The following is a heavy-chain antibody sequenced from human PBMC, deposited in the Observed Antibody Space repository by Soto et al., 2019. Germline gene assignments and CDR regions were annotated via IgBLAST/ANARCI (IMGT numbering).Heavy chain of an antibody. Sequence: QVQLVESGGGVVQPGRSLRLSCAASGFTFSNYGMHWVRQAPGKGLEWVAVISYDGVYKYYPDSVKGRFIISRDNSENKLYLQLSSLRDEDTAVYHCASMWREGYPHEYWGQGTLVTVS. J-gene: IGHJ4*02. CDR3: ASMWREGYPHEY. CDR1: GFTFSNYG. V-gene: IGHV3-30*03. CDR2: ISYDGVYK. D-gene: IGHD5-18*01.